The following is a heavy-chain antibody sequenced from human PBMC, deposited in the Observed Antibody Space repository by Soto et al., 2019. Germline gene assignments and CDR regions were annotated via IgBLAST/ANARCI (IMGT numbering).Heavy chain of an antibody. D-gene: IGHD2-21*02. V-gene: IGHV3-7*04. Sequence: EVQLVESGGGLVQPGGSLRLSCAASGFTFSSYWMTWVRQAPGKGLEWVANIKQDGSEKYYVDSVKGRFTISRDNAKNARYLQMNSLRAEDTAVYYCARDPPLYCGGDCYHSWGQGTLVTVSS. CDR2: IKQDGSEK. CDR3: ARDPPLYCGGDCYHS. CDR1: GFTFSSYW. J-gene: IGHJ4*02.